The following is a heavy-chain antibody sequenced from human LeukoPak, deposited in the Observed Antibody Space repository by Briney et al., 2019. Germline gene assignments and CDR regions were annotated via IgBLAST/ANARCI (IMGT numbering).Heavy chain of an antibody. V-gene: IGHV3-20*04. CDR1: GFTFDDYG. D-gene: IGHD3-9*01. CDR3: ARVEDYDILTGFDY. CDR2: INWNGGST. Sequence: GGSLRLSCAASGFTFDDYGMSWVSQAPGKGLEWVSGINWNGGSTGYADSVKGRFTISRDNAKNSLYLQMNSLRAEDTAVYYCARVEDYDILTGFDYWGQGTLVTVSS. J-gene: IGHJ4*02.